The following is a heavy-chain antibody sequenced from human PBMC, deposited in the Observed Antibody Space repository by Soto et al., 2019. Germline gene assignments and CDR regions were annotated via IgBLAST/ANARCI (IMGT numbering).Heavy chain of an antibody. D-gene: IGHD6-19*01. V-gene: IGHV3-21*01. CDR1: GFTFSSYS. CDR2: LSSSSSYI. Sequence: EVLLVESGGGLVKPGGSLRLSCAASGFTFSSYSMMWVRQAPGKGLEWVSLLSSSSSYIYFADSLKGRFTISGDNAKNSLYLQMNSLRAEDTAVYYCARVGYSSGWLPDYWGQGTLVTVSS. CDR3: ARVGYSSGWLPDY. J-gene: IGHJ4*02.